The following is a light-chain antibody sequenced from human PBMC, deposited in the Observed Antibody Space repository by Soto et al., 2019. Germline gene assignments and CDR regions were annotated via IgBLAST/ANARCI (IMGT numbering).Light chain of an antibody. CDR3: QHYNSYSEA. Sequence: DIQLTQSPSSLSASVGDRVTITCRASQGVSKWLAWYQQKPGTAPKLLIYHASTLESGVPSRFSGSGSGTEFTLTISSLQPDDFATYYCQHYNSYSEAFGQGTKVDI. CDR2: HAS. V-gene: IGKV1-5*01. J-gene: IGKJ1*01. CDR1: QGVSKW.